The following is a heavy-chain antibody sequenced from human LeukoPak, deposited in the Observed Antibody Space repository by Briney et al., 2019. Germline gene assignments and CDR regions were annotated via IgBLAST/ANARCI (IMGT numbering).Heavy chain of an antibody. CDR1: GFILGDYA. V-gene: IGHV3-49*04. CDR2: IRSKAYGATT. CDR3: TRDTAEFYDSSGYARD. J-gene: IGHJ4*02. Sequence: GGSLRLSCTASGFILGDYAMSWVRQAPGKGLEWVGFIRSKAYGATTEYAASVKGRFTISRDDSKSIAYLQMNSLKTEDTAVYYCTRDTAEFYDSSGYARDWGQGTLVTVSS. D-gene: IGHD3-22*01.